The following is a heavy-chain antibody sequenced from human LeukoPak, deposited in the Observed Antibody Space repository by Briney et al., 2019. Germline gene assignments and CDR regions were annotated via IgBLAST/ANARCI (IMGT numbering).Heavy chain of an antibody. CDR3: ARNHIPEQLVLNF. CDR2: IYTSGST. J-gene: IGHJ4*02. V-gene: IGHV4-61*02. Sequence: PSETLSLTCTVSGGSISSGSYYWSWIRQPAGKGLEWIGRIYTSGSTNYNPSLKSRVTISVDKSKNQFSLKLSSVTAADTAVYYCARNHIPEQLVLNFWGQGTLVTVSS. D-gene: IGHD6-13*01. CDR1: GGSISSGSYY.